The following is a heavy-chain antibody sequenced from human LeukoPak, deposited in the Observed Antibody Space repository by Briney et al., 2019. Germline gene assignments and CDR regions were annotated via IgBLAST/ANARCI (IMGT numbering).Heavy chain of an antibody. J-gene: IGHJ4*02. CDR1: GFTFSSYS. V-gene: IGHV3-21*01. CDR2: ISSSSYI. D-gene: IGHD3-22*01. CDR3: ARDRVGDYYDSSGYPFGY. Sequence: KPGGSLRLSCAASGFTFSSYSMNWVRQAPGKGLEWVSSISSSSYIYYADSVKGRFTISRDNAKNSLYLQMNSLRAEDTAVYYCARDRVGDYYDSSGYPFGYWGQGTLVTVSS.